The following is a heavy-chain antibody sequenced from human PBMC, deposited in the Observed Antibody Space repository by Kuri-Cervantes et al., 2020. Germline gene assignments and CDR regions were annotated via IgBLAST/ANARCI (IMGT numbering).Heavy chain of an antibody. J-gene: IGHJ4*02. Sequence: PSVKVSCKASGYTFTGYYMHWVRQAPGQGLEWMGWINPNSGGTNCAQKFQGRVTMTRDTSISTAYMELSRLRSDDTALYYCARDHNLGGCYLFGYWGQGTLVTVSS. V-gene: IGHV1-2*02. CDR2: INPNSGGT. CDR1: GYTFTGYY. D-gene: IGHD2-8*01. CDR3: ARDHNLGGCYLFGY.